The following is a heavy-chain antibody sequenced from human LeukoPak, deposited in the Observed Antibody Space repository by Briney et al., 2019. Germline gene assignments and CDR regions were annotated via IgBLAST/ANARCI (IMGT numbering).Heavy chain of an antibody. Sequence: PGGSLRLSCAVSGFTVSSNYFSWVRQAPGKGLEWVSVIYTEGTTYYADSVKGRFIISRDNSKNTVYLQMNSLRVEDTAVYYCASEGDWGQGTLVTLSS. CDR3: ASEGD. J-gene: IGHJ4*02. V-gene: IGHV3-66*02. D-gene: IGHD3-16*01. CDR1: GFTVSSNY. CDR2: IYTEGTT.